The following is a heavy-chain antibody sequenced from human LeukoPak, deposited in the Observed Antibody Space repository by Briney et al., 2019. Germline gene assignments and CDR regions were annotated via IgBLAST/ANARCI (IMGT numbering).Heavy chain of an antibody. D-gene: IGHD6-19*01. CDR1: GFTFSSYS. V-gene: IGHV3-21*01. Sequence: GGSLRPSCAAPGFTFSSYSMNWVRQAPGKGLEWVSSISSSSSYIYYADPVKGRFTISRDKAKNSLYLQMNTLRAEDTAVYYCARDRVAGEFDYWGQGTLVTVSS. CDR3: ARDRVAGEFDY. J-gene: IGHJ4*02. CDR2: ISSSSSYI.